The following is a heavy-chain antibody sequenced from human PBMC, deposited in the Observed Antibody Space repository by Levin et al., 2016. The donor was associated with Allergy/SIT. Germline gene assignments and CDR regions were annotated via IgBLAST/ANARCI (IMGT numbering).Heavy chain of an antibody. J-gene: IGHJ4*02. D-gene: IGHD2-21*01. Sequence: WIRQPPGKRLEWVAVISYNGGNKYYSDSVKGRFTISRDNSKNTLFLQMNSLRADDTALYYCANGGDGHNYYFVSWGQGTLVTVSS. CDR2: ISYNGGNK. CDR3: ANGGDGHNYYFVS. V-gene: IGHV3-30*18.